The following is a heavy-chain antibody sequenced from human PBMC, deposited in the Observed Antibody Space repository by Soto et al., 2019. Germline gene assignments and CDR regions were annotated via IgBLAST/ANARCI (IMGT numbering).Heavy chain of an antibody. CDR3: AHRGRKQSVFEV. Sequence: QITLKESGPTLVKPTQTLTLTCTFSGFSLSAGGVGVGWIRPPPGKALECLALIYWDDDTRYRLSLKGRLTITKDTSKNQPVPTMTNMDPKDTATYNLAHRGRKQSVFEVWGQGTLLSVSS. CDR2: IYWDDDT. J-gene: IGHJ4*02. CDR1: GFSLSAGGVG. D-gene: IGHD3-3*01. V-gene: IGHV2-5*02.